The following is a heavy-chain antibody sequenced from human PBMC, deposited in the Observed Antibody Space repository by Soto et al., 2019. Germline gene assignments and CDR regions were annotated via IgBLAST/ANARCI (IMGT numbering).Heavy chain of an antibody. CDR3: ARDGTRAYYDFWRGYHSGFDP. J-gene: IGHJ5*02. D-gene: IGHD3-3*01. CDR2: INHSGIT. CDR1: GGSFSGYY. V-gene: IGHV4-34*01. Sequence: SETLSLTGAVYGGSFSGYYCSWIRQPPWKGLEWIGEINHSGITNYNPSLKSRVTISVDTSKNQFSLKLSSVTAADTAVYYCARDGTRAYYDFWRGYHSGFDPWGQGTLVPVSS.